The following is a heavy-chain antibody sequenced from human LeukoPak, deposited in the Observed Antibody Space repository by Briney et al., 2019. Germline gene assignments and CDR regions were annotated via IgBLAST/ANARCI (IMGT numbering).Heavy chain of an antibody. CDR2: IKQDGSEK. D-gene: IGHD4-11*01. V-gene: IGHV3-7*01. J-gene: IGHJ4*02. Sequence: PGGSLRLSCGASGFTFSSYWMSWVRQAPGKGLEWVANIKQDGSEKYYVDSVKGRFTISRDNAKNSLYLQMNSLRAEDTAVYYCARGGDYSFAYYFDYWGQGTLVTVSS. CDR1: GFTFSSYW. CDR3: ARGGDYSFAYYFDY.